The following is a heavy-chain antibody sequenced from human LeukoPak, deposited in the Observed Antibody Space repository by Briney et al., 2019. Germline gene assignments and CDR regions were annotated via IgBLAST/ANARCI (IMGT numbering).Heavy chain of an antibody. D-gene: IGHD6-13*01. V-gene: IGHV1-69*13. CDR3: ARDLGSSGPSDDAFDI. Sequence: ASVKVSCKASGGTFSSYAISWVRQAPGQGLEWMGGIIPIFGTANYAQKFQGRVTITADESTSTAYMELSSLRSEDTAVYYCARDLGSSGPSDDAFDIWGQGTMVTVSS. CDR2: IIPIFGTA. J-gene: IGHJ3*02. CDR1: GGTFSSYA.